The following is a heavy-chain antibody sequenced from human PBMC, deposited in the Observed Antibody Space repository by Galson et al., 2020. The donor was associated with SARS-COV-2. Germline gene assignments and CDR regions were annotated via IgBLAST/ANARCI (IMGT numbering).Heavy chain of an antibody. V-gene: IGHV3-7*05. J-gene: IGHJ4*02. CDR1: GFTFSRYG. CDR2: IKQDGSEQ. Sequence: GGSLRLSCAASGFTFSRYGMSWVRQAPGKGLEWVANIKQDGSEQNYVDSEKGRLTISRDNAKNSLYLQMNSLRVEDTAVYFCARDGRTYYYDASPRYLDYWGQGILVTVSA. D-gene: IGHD3-22*01. CDR3: ARDGRTYYYDASPRYLDY.